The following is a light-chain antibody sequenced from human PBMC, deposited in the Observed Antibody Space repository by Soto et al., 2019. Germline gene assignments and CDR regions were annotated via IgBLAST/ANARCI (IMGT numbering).Light chain of an antibody. CDR3: GADHGSGSNPMWV. V-gene: IGLV9-49*01. CDR1: SGYSNYK. CDR2: VGSGGIVG. Sequence: QPVLTQPTSASASLGASVTLTCTLTSGYSNYKVDWYQQRPGKGPRFVMRVGSGGIVGSKGDGIPDRFSVLGSGLNRYLTIKKIQEEDESDYHFGADHGSGSNPMWVFGGGTKLPVL. J-gene: IGLJ2*01.